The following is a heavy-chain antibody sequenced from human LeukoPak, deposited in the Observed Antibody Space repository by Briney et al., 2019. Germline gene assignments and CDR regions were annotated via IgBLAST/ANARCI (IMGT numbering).Heavy chain of an antibody. V-gene: IGHV3-48*02. D-gene: IGHD3-22*01. CDR2: ISRTSHTI. CDR1: GFTFSSYS. CDR3: ARSTYYYDSSGYLYPSFFDY. Sequence: GGSLRLSRAASGFTFSSYSMNWVRQAPGKGLEWVSYISRTSHTIYYADSVKGRLTISRDNAKNSLYLQMNSLRDEDTAVYYCARSTYYYDSSGYLYPSFFDYWGQGNLVTVSS. J-gene: IGHJ4*02.